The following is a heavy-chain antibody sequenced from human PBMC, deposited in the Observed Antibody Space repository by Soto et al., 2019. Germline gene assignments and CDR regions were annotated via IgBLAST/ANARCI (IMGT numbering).Heavy chain of an antibody. J-gene: IGHJ6*02. CDR1: GGSISSYY. Sequence: PSETPSLTCTVSGGSISSYYWSWIRQPPGKGLEWIGYIYYSGSTNYNPSLKSRVTISVDTSKNQFSLKLSSVTAADTAVYYCARGGAYYDSSGSYGMDVWGQGTTVTVSS. D-gene: IGHD3-22*01. CDR3: ARGGAYYDSSGSYGMDV. CDR2: IYYSGST. V-gene: IGHV4-59*01.